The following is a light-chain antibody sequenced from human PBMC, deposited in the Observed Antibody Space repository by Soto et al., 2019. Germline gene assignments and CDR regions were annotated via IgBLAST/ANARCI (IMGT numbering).Light chain of an antibody. CDR2: DVS. CDR3: SSYTSSSTYVV. Sequence: QSALTQPASVSGSPGQSITISCTGTSSDVGGYNYVSWYQQHPGKAPKLMIYDVSNRPSGVSNRFSGSKSGNTASLTISGLQGEDEAHESCSSYTSSSTYVVFGGGTKLTVL. CDR1: SSDVGGYNY. J-gene: IGLJ2*01. V-gene: IGLV2-14*01.